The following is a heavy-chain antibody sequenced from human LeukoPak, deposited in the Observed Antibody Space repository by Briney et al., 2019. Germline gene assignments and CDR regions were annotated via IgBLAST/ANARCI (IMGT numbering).Heavy chain of an antibody. V-gene: IGHV4-34*01. D-gene: IGHD6-6*01. CDR2: INHSGST. CDR1: GGSFSGYY. J-gene: IGHJ4*02. CDR3: ARGRKQAAQYYFDY. Sequence: QTSETLSLTCAVYGGSFSGYYWSWIRQPPGKGLEWIGEINHSGSTNYNPSLKSRVTISVDTSKNQFSLKLSSVTAADTAVYYCARGRKQAAQYYFDYWGQGTLVTVSS.